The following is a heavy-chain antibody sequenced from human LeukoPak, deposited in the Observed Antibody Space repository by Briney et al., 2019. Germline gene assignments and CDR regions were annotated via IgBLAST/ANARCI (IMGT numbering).Heavy chain of an antibody. CDR2: IYPIDSDT. D-gene: IGHD3-9*01. Sequence: GESLKISCKGSGYTIGSFGSYWIAWVRRMPGKGLEWMGSIYPIDSDTRYNPSFEGQVTVSVDRSISTAYLQWSSLKASDTAMYYCARVNSARWFFDYWGQGTLVTVSS. V-gene: IGHV5-51*01. J-gene: IGHJ4*02. CDR1: GYTIGSFGSYW. CDR3: ARVNSARWFFDY.